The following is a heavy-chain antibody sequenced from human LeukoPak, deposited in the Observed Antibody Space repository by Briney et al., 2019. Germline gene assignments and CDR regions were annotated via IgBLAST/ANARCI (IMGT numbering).Heavy chain of an antibody. J-gene: IGHJ6*02. Sequence: SETLSLTCAVYGGSFSGYYWSWIRQPPGKGLEWIGSIYYSGSTYYNPSLKSRVTISVDTSKNQFSLKLSSVTAADTAVYYCASGSSGWSDYYYYYGMDVWGQGTTVTVSS. V-gene: IGHV4-34*01. CDR1: GGSFSGYY. CDR2: IYYSGST. D-gene: IGHD6-19*01. CDR3: ASGSSGWSDYYYYYGMDV.